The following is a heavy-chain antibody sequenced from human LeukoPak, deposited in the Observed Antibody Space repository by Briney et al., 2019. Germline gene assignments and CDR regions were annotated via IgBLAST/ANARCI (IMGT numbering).Heavy chain of an antibody. D-gene: IGHD5-12*01. V-gene: IGHV5-51*01. CDR3: ARLPYSGYDFYFDY. CDR2: TYPGDSDT. Sequence: KVSCKGSGYSFTSYWIGWVRQMPGKGLEWMGITYPGDSDTRYSPSFQGQVTISADKSISTAYLQWSSLKASDTAMYYCARLPYSGYDFYFDYWGQGTLVTVSS. CDR1: GYSFTSYW. J-gene: IGHJ4*02.